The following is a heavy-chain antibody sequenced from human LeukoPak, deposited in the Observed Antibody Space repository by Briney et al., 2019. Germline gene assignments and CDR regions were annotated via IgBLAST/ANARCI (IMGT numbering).Heavy chain of an antibody. V-gene: IGHV4-30-2*01. CDR1: GGSISSGGYS. Sequence: SERRSLTCALSGGSISSGGYSWSWIRQPPGKGLEWIGYIYHSGSTYYNPSLKSRVTISVDRSKNQFSLKLSSVTAADTAVYYCARYGSGSLDYWGQAT. J-gene: IGHJ4*02. CDR3: ARYGSGSLDY. CDR2: IYHSGST. D-gene: IGHD3-10*01.